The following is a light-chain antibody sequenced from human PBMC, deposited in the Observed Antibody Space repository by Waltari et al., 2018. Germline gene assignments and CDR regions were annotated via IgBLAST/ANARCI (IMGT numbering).Light chain of an antibody. V-gene: IGLV2-14*01. Sequence: QSALTQPASVSGSPGQSITISCTGTSSDVGGYTYVSWYQQHPGKAPKLMIDEVSNRPSGVSHRFSGSKSGNTASLTISGLQAEDEADYYCSSYTSSSTLVFGTGTKVPVL. CDR2: EVS. J-gene: IGLJ1*01. CDR3: SSYTSSSTLV. CDR1: SSDVGGYTY.